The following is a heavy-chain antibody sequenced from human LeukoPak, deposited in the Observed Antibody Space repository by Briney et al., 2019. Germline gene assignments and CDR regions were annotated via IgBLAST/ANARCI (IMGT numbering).Heavy chain of an antibody. Sequence: SETLSLTCTVSGGSISSYYWSWIRQPPGKGLEWIGYIYYSGSTNYNPPLKSRVTISVDTSKNQFSLKLSSVTAADTAVYYCARHASKYSSSSLFDYWGQGTLVTVSS. CDR3: ARHASKYSSSSLFDY. J-gene: IGHJ4*02. CDR1: GGSISSYY. V-gene: IGHV4-59*08. CDR2: IYYSGST. D-gene: IGHD6-6*01.